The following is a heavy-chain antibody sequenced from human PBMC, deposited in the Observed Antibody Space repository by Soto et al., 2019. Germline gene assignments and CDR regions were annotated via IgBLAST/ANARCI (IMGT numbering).Heavy chain of an antibody. CDR2: IHSSSSTI. CDR1: GLTFTSYS. Sequence: GGSLRLSCAASGLTFTSYSMNWVRQAPGKGLEWVSFIHSSSSTIYYADSVKGRFTISRDNAKNSLYLQMNSLRDEDTAVSYCARDRGYTYGFDFWGQGALVTVPS. V-gene: IGHV3-48*02. CDR3: ARDRGYTYGFDF. J-gene: IGHJ4*02. D-gene: IGHD5-18*01.